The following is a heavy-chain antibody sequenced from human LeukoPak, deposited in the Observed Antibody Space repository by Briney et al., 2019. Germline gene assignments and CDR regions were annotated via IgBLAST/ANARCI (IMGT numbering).Heavy chain of an antibody. CDR3: ARGLANQNLWFGDNWFDP. CDR1: GYTFTGYY. CDR2: INPNSGGT. D-gene: IGHD3-10*01. J-gene: IGHJ5*02. Sequence: GASVKVSCKASGYTFTGYYMHWVRQAPGQGLEWMGWINPNSGGTNYAQKFQGRVNMTRDTSISTAYMELSRLRSDDTAVYYCARGLANQNLWFGDNWFDPWGQGTLVTVSS. V-gene: IGHV1-2*02.